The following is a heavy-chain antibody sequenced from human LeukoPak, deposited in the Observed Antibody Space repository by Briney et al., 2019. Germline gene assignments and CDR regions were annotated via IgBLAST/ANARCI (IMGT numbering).Heavy chain of an antibody. D-gene: IGHD3-22*01. Sequence: SETLSLTCAVYGGSFSGYYWSWIRQPPGKGLEWIGEINHSGSTNYNPSLKSRVTISVDTSKNQFSLKLSFVTAADTAVYYCARRWNYKDSFDIWGQGKMVAVSS. CDR2: INHSGST. CDR1: GGSFSGYY. J-gene: IGHJ3*02. CDR3: ARRWNYKDSFDI. V-gene: IGHV4-34*01.